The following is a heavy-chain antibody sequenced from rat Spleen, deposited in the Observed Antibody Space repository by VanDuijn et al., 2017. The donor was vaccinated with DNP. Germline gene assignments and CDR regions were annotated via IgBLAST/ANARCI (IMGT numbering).Heavy chain of an antibody. J-gene: IGHJ3*01. CDR1: GLTFSDYW. CDR3: TRGTTSGDWFAY. Sequence: EVQLVESGGDLVQPGGSLKLSCVASGLTFSDYWMTWIRQVPGMGLEWVASITNSGTSTFYLDSVKGRFTISRGNAKNTLYLQMNSLRSEDTATYYCTRGTTSGDWFAYWGQGTLVTVSS. D-gene: IGHD1-10*01. V-gene: IGHV5-31*01. CDR2: ITNSGTST.